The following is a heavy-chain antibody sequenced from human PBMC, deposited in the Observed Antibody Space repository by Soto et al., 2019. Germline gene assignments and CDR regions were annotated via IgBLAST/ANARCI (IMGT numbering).Heavy chain of an antibody. D-gene: IGHD2-15*01. CDR3: AKAPGYPKNYYMDV. CDR2: ISGSGGST. CDR1: GFTFSSYA. V-gene: IGHV3-23*01. J-gene: IGHJ6*03. Sequence: GGSLRLSCAASGFTFSSYAMSWVRQAPGKGLEWVSAISGSGGSTYYADSVKGRFTISRDNSKNTLYLQMNSLRAEDTAVYYCAKAPGYPKNYYMDVWGKGTTVTVSS.